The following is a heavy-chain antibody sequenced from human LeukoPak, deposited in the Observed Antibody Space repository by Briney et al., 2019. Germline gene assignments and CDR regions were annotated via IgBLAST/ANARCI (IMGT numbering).Heavy chain of an antibody. CDR1: GFTFSSYW. CDR3: AREEGYCTSTSCHAGGHAFDI. CDR2: INSDGSST. D-gene: IGHD2-2*01. J-gene: IGHJ3*02. Sequence: PGGSLRLSCAASGFTFSSYWMHWVRHAPGKGLVWVSRINSDGSSTSYADSVKGRFTISRDNAKNTLYLQMNTLRAEDTAVYYCAREEGYCTSTSCHAGGHAFDIWGQGTMVTVSP. V-gene: IGHV3-74*01.